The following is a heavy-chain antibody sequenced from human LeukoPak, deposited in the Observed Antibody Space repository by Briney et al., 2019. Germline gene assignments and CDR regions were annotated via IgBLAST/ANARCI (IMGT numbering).Heavy chain of an antibody. CDR3: ARVPLPYCSSTSCYGGWFDS. V-gene: IGHV1-18*01. D-gene: IGHD2-2*01. Sequence: ASVKVSCKASGYTFTSYGISWVRQAPGQGLEWMGWISAYNGNTNYAQKLQGRVTMTTDTSTSTAYMELRSLRSDDTAVYYCARVPLPYCSSTSCYGGWFDSWGQGTLVTVSS. CDR2: ISAYNGNT. CDR1: GYTFTSYG. J-gene: IGHJ5*01.